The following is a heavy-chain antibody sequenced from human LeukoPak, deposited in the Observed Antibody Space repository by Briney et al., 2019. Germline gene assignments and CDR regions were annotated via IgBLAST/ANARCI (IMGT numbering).Heavy chain of an antibody. CDR3: ARGGGDYYMDV. CDR1: GGSISTSNYY. Sequence: SETLSLTCTVSGGSISTSNYYWGWIRRPPGKGLEWIGNIFYSGSTYYSPPLKSRVTISVDTSKNQVSLKLSSVTAADTAVYYCARGGGDYYMDVWGKGTTVTVSS. D-gene: IGHD4-17*01. J-gene: IGHJ6*03. V-gene: IGHV4-39*07. CDR2: IFYSGST.